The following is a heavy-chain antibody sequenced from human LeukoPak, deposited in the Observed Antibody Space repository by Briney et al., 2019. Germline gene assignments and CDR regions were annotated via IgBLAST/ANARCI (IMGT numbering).Heavy chain of an antibody. Sequence: PSETLSLTCTVSGGSISRYYWSWIRQPPGKGLEWIGYIYYSGSTNYNPSLKGRVTISVDTSKNQFSLKLNSVTAADTAVYYCAREGTSGDFDYWGQGTLVTVSS. J-gene: IGHJ4*02. CDR2: IYYSGST. CDR3: AREGTSGDFDY. D-gene: IGHD2-2*01. V-gene: IGHV4-59*01. CDR1: GGSISRYY.